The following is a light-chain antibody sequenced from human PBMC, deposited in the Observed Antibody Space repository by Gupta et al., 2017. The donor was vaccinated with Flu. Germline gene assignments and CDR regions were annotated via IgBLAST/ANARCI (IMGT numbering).Light chain of an antibody. J-gene: IGLJ2*01. CDR2: LNSDGSH. V-gene: IGLV4-69*01. Sequence: QLVLTQSPSASASLGASVKLTCTLSSGHSSYAIAWHQQQPKKGPRYLMKLNSDGSHSKGDGIPDRFSGSRSGAERYLTISSLQSEDEADYYCQTWGSGIVVFGGGTKLTVL. CDR3: QTWGSGIVV. CDR1: SGHSSYA.